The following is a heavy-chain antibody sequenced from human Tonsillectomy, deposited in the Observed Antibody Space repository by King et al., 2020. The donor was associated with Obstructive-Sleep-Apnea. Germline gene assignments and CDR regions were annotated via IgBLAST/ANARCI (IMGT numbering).Heavy chain of an antibody. J-gene: IGHJ4*02. D-gene: IGHD2-15*01. Sequence: QLQESGPGLVKPSETLSLTCTVSGGSIGSSTSFWAWIRQPPEKGLDWIGGFFYGGNTFYNPSLEIRLSVSIDTSKNQFSLKLSSVTAADTAVYYCARREYCSDVNCFKYFDNWGQGTLVTVSS. V-gene: IGHV4-39*01. CDR1: GGSIGSSTSF. CDR2: FFYGGNT. CDR3: ARREYCSDVNCFKYFDN.